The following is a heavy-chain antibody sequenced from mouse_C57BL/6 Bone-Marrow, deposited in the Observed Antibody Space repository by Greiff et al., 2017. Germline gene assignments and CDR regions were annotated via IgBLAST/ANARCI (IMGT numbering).Heavy chain of an antibody. V-gene: IGHV1-81*01. CDR3: ARSPFEYGSSMRLAD. J-gene: IGHJ3*01. Sequence: VQLQQSGAELARPGASVKLSCKASGYTFTSYGISWVKQRTGQGLEWIGEIYPRSGNTYYNEKFKCKATMTADKSSSTAYLELRSLTSEDSAVNVCARSPFEYGSSMRLADGGKGTQVTGSA. D-gene: IGHD1-1*01. CDR2: IYPRSGNT. CDR1: GYTFTSYG.